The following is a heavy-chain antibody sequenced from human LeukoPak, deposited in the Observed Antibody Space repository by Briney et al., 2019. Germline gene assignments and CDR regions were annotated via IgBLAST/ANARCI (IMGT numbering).Heavy chain of an antibody. CDR1: GFTFGDYA. V-gene: IGHV3-49*04. Sequence: PGGFLRLSCTASGFTFGDYAMSWVRQAPGKGLEWVGFIRSKAYGGTTEYAASVKGRFTISRDDSKSIAYLQMNSLKTEDTAVYYCTSYDFRSGLYYYYYVDVWGKGTTVTVSS. CDR2: IRSKAYGGTT. D-gene: IGHD3-3*01. CDR3: TSYDFRSGLYYYYYVDV. J-gene: IGHJ6*03.